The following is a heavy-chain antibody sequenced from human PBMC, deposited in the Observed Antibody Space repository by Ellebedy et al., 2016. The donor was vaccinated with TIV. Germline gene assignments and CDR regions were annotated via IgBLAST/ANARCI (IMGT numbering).Heavy chain of an antibody. CDR1: GGSISSSNW. V-gene: IGHV4-4*02. J-gene: IGHJ4*02. CDR3: ARWAAVADRAHFDY. D-gene: IGHD6-19*01. CDR2: IYHSGST. Sequence: SETLSLTXAVSGGSISSSNWWSWVRQPPGKGLEWIGEIYHSGSTNYNPSLKSRVTISVDKSKNQFSLKLSSVTAADTAVYYCARWAAVADRAHFDYWGQGTLVTVSS.